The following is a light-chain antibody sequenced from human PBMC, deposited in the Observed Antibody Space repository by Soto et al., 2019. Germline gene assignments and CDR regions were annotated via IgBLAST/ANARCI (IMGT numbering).Light chain of an antibody. CDR3: QTWGTGIWV. V-gene: IGLV4-69*01. Sequence: QLVLAQSPSASASLGASVKLTCTLSSVHSGYAIAWHQQQPEKGPRYLMKLNSDGSHSKGDGIPDRFSGSSSGSERYLTISSLQSEDEADYYCQTWGTGIWVFGGGTKVTVL. J-gene: IGLJ3*02. CDR1: SVHSGYA. CDR2: LNSDGSH.